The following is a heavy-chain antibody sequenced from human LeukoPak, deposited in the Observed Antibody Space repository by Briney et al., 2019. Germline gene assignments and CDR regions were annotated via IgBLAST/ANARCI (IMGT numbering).Heavy chain of an antibody. CDR2: ISGSGGST. CDR3: AKDVCSGYYSASASYFDY. V-gene: IGHV3-23*01. D-gene: IGHD3-22*01. Sequence: GGSLRLFCAASGFTYSSYAMSWVRHAPGKGLEWVSAISGSGGSTYYADSVKGRFTIYRDNSKNTLYLQMNSLRAEDTAVYYCAKDVCSGYYSASASYFDYWGQGTLVTVSS. CDR1: GFTYSSYA. J-gene: IGHJ4*02.